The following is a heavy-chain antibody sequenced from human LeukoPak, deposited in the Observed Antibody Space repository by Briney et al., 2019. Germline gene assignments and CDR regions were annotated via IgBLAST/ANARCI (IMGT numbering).Heavy chain of an antibody. CDR3: VNGVYYLKC. Sequence: PGGSLRLSCAASGIPFTTSDMHWVGQAPGKGLEWVAFIRNDGSNTYYADSVKGRFTNSRDTAKNTLYLQMNSLRTADTGVYYCVNGVYYLKCWGQGTLVTVSS. CDR1: GIPFTTSD. CDR2: IRNDGSNT. V-gene: IGHV3-30*02. J-gene: IGHJ4*02.